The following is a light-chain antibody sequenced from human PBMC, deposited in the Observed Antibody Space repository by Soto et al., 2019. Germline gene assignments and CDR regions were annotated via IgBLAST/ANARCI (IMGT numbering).Light chain of an antibody. CDR3: QQCNSWPRT. J-gene: IGKJ2*01. CDR2: GAS. Sequence: EIVMTQSPATLSVSPGERATLSCRASQSVSGNLAWYQHKPGQAPRLLIYGASTRATGIPARFSGSGSGTEFTLTISSLRSEEFAVYYCQQCNSWPRTFGQGTKLEIK. CDR1: QSVSGN. V-gene: IGKV3-15*01.